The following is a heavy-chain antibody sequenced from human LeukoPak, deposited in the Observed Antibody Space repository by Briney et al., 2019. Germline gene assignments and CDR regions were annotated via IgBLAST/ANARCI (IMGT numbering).Heavy chain of an antibody. J-gene: IGHJ4*02. CDR2: ISYDGSNK. Sequence: GGSLRLSCAASGFTFSSYGMHWVRQAPGKGLEWVAVISYDGSNKYYADSVKGRFTISRDNSKNTLYLQMNSLRAEDTAVYYCAKGSLWFGELFQDYFDYWGQGTLVTVSS. D-gene: IGHD3-10*01. V-gene: IGHV3-30*18. CDR1: GFTFSSYG. CDR3: AKGSLWFGELFQDYFDY.